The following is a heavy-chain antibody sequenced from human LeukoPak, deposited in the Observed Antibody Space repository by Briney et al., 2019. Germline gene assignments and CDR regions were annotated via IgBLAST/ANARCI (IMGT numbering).Heavy chain of an antibody. CDR3: ARDRGSDYGDYRSFDY. J-gene: IGHJ4*02. CDR1: GGSISSYY. V-gene: IGHV4-59*01. CDR2: IYFSGST. Sequence: PSETLSLTCTASGGSISSYYWSWIRQPPGKGLEWIGNIYFSGSTKYNPSLKSRVTISVDTSKKQFSLKLSSVTAADTAVYYCARDRGSDYGDYRSFDYWGQGTLVTVSS. D-gene: IGHD4-17*01.